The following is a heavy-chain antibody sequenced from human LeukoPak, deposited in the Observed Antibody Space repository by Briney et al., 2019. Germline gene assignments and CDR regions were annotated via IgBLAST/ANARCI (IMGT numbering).Heavy chain of an antibody. V-gene: IGHV4-59*01. J-gene: IGHJ5*02. CDR1: GGSISSYY. CDR2: IYYSGST. D-gene: IGHD3-9*01. CDR3: ARGGRLYDILTGYYANNWFDP. Sequence: SETLSLTCTVSGGSISSYYWSWIRQPPGKGLEWIGYIYYSGSTNYNPSLKSRVTISVDTSKNQFSLKLSSVTAADTAVYYCARGGRLYDILTGYYANNWFDPWGQGTLVTVSS.